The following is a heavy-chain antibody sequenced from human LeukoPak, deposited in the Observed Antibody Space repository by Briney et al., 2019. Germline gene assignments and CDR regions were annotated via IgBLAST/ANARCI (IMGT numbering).Heavy chain of an antibody. J-gene: IGHJ5*02. V-gene: IGHV4-34*01. Sequence: SETLSLTCAVYIDSFSNYHWNWIRQTPAKGMEWIGEVNESGGTNISPSLRSRVILSVDTSKNQFSLKLISVTVADTAVYYCARGQGATVPQVGKNWFDPWGQGTRVTVSS. CDR1: IDSFSNYH. CDR2: VNESGGT. CDR3: ARGQGATVPQVGKNWFDP. D-gene: IGHD1-26*01.